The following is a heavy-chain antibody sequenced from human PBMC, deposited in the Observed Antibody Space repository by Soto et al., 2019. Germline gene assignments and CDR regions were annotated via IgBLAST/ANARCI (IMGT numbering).Heavy chain of an antibody. Sequence: QVQLQESGPGLVKPSATLSLTCTVAGGTLTDHYWNWFRQSPGKGLHWIGYVYYSGCTNYNPPRKSRVTMSVDTSKNQFSVNLRSVTAADTAVYYCARGNDWKCATFAIGGQGTMVSVSS. D-gene: IGHD2-21*01. J-gene: IGHJ3*02. CDR2: VYYSGCT. CDR3: ARGNDWKCATFAI. CDR1: GGTLTDHY. V-gene: IGHV4-59*11.